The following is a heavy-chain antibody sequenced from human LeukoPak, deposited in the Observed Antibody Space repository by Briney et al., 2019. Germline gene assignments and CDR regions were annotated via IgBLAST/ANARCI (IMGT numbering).Heavy chain of an antibody. J-gene: IGHJ4*02. CDR2: ITGDGTTT. CDR1: GLTFSNYG. CDR3: AKMQGYFDY. Sequence: PGGSRRLSCEASGLTFSNYGMSWVRQAPGKGLQWVSAITGDGTTTFYADSVKGRFTISRDNSKNMLYLQMSSLRAEDTAIYYCAKMQGYFDYWGQGTLVPVSS. V-gene: IGHV3-23*01.